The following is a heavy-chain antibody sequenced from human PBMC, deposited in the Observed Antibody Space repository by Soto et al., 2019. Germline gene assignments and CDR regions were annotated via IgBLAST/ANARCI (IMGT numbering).Heavy chain of an antibody. D-gene: IGHD3-10*01. Sequence: ASVKVSCKTSGYIFTNYYLHWVRQAPGQGLEWMGVINPSGRSTTYAQKFQGRVTVTRDTSTSTVYMDLSSLGSEDTAVYYCARVPFYYGSGSYFDYWGQGTLVTVSS. CDR2: INPSGRST. V-gene: IGHV1-46*01. CDR3: ARVPFYYGSGSYFDY. CDR1: GYIFTNYY. J-gene: IGHJ4*02.